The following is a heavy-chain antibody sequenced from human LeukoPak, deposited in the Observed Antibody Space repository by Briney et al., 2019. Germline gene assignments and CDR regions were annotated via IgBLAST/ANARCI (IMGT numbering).Heavy chain of an antibody. V-gene: IGHV4-39*01. CDR2: IYYSAST. J-gene: IGHJ6*02. Sequence: SETLSLTCTVSGGSISSSNYYWVWIRQPPGKGLEWIGSIYYSASTYYNPSLKSRVTISLDTSKNQFSLKLSSVTAADTAVYYCARGPFYYDTVNSYYGMDVWGQGTTVTVSS. CDR3: ARGPFYYDTVNSYYGMDV. CDR1: GGSISSSNYY. D-gene: IGHD3-22*01.